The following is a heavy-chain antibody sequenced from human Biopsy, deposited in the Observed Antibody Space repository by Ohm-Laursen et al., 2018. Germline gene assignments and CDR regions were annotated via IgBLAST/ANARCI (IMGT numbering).Heavy chain of an antibody. CDR3: GNEVHGRDY. Sequence: PSQTLSLTCAVYGKTFSDYYWSWIRQPPGKGLEWIGQINQSGRTNYNPSLKSRVNISADKSNNQSSLKLTSVTSADTAVYFCGNEVHGRDYWGLGALVTVSS. CDR2: INQSGRT. CDR1: GKTFSDYY. V-gene: IGHV4-34*08. J-gene: IGHJ4*02. D-gene: IGHD2-15*01.